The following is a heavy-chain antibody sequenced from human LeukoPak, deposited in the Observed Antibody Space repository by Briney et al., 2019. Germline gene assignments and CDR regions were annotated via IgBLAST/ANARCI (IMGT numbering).Heavy chain of an antibody. D-gene: IGHD5-24*01. V-gene: IGHV1-69*01. CDR3: ARDQRWLQLGRELDY. Sequence: ASVKVSCKASGGTFSSYAISWVRQAPGQGLEWTGGIIPIFGTANYAQKFQGRVAITADESTSTAYMELSSLRSEDTAVYYCARDQRWLQLGRELDYWGQGTLVTVS. CDR2: IIPIFGTA. J-gene: IGHJ4*02. CDR1: GGTFSSYA.